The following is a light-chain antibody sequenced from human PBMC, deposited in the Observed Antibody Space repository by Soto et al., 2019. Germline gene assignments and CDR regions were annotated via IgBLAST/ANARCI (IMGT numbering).Light chain of an antibody. V-gene: IGKV3-20*01. CDR2: VAS. CDR3: QQYGNSPLS. CDR1: QSGSGSY. J-gene: IGKJ4*01. Sequence: EIVLTQSPGTLSLSPGDRATLSCRASQSGSGSYLAWYQQKPGQAPRLLISVASRRATGVPDRFSGSGSGTDFTLTISSLEPDDFAVDYCQQYGNSPLSFGGGTKVEIK.